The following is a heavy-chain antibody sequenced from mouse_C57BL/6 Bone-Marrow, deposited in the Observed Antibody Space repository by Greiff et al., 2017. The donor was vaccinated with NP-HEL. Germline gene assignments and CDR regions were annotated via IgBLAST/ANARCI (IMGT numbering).Heavy chain of an antibody. Sequence: VQLQQSGAELVRPGASVKLSCTVSGFNIKDDYMHWVKQRPEQGLEWIGWIDPENGDTEYASKFQGKATITADTSSNTVYLQLSSLTSEDTAVYYCTTGGSSPYAMDYWGQGTSVTVSS. J-gene: IGHJ4*01. D-gene: IGHD1-1*01. CDR2: IDPENGDT. V-gene: IGHV14-4*01. CDR3: TTGGSSPYAMDY. CDR1: GFNIKDDY.